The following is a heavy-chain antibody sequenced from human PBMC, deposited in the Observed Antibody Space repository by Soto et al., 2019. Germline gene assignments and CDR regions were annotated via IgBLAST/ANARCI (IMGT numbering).Heavy chain of an antibody. D-gene: IGHD1-20*01. CDR3: ARALTGTTLYYYYGMDV. Sequence: QVQLVQSGAEVKKPGSSVKVSCKASGGTFSSYAISWVRHAPGQGLEWMGGIIPIFGTANYAQKFQGRVTITADESTSTAYMELSSLRSEDTAVYYCARALTGTTLYYYYGMDVWGQGTTVTVSS. CDR1: GGTFSSYA. V-gene: IGHV1-69*01. J-gene: IGHJ6*02. CDR2: IIPIFGTA.